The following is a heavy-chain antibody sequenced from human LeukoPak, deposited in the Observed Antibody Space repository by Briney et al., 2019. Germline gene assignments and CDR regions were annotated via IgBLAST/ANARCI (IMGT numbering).Heavy chain of an antibody. J-gene: IGHJ4*02. D-gene: IGHD3-22*01. CDR3: AKATTAIVVDNFFDY. CDR1: GFTFSSYA. Sequence: GGSLRLSCAASGFTFSSYAMSWVRQAPGKGLEWVSTISGSGDYTYYADSVKGRFTTSRDNSKNTVYLQMKSLRAEDTALYYCAKATTAIVVDNFFDYWGQGTLVSVSS. CDR2: ISGSGDYT. V-gene: IGHV3-23*01.